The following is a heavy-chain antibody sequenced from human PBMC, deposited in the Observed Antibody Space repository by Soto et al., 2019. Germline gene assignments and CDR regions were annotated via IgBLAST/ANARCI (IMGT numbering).Heavy chain of an antibody. D-gene: IGHD6-13*01. CDR2: ISGSGGST. V-gene: IGHV3-23*01. CDR1: GFTFSSYA. CDR3: TRELMRFAGTRGNWFDP. Sequence: GGSLRLSCAASGFTFSSYAMSWVRQAPGKGLEWVSAISGSGGSTYYADSVKGRFTISRDNSKNTLYLQMNSLRAEDTAVYYCTRELMRFAGTRGNWFDPWGQGTLVTVSS. J-gene: IGHJ5*02.